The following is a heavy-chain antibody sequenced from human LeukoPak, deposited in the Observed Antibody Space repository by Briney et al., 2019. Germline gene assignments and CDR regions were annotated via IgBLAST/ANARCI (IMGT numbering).Heavy chain of an antibody. CDR2: IRGNGDET. CDR3: AKHLISGSYFDD. Sequence: GGSLRLSCTASGFTFYRHSMTWVRQAPGKGLEWVSAIRGNGDETFYADPVKGRFTISRDNSKNTLYLQMNSLRDEDTALYYCAKHLISGSYFDDWAQGILVTVSS. D-gene: IGHD3-10*01. CDR1: GFTFYRHS. J-gene: IGHJ5*02. V-gene: IGHV3-23*01.